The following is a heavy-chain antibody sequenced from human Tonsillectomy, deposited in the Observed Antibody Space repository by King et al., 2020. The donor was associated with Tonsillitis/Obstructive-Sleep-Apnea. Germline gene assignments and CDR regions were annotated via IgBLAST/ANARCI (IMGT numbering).Heavy chain of an antibody. CDR1: GGSVSSGSYY. CDR2: IYYSGST. D-gene: IGHD3-22*01. CDR3: ARESPYYYDSSGFPAGDWFDP. Sequence: QLQESGPGLVKPSETLSLTCTVSGGSVSSGSYYCSWIRQPPGKGLEWIGYIYYSGSTNYNPSLKSRVTISVDTSKNQFSLKLSSVTAADTAVYYCARESPYYYDSSGFPAGDWFDPWGQGTLVTVSS. J-gene: IGHJ5*02. V-gene: IGHV4-61*01.